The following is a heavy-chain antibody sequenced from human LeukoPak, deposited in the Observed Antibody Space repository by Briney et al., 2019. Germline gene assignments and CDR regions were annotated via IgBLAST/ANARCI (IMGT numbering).Heavy chain of an antibody. Sequence: PGGSLRLSCAASGFTFSGSAMHWVRQASGKGLEWVGRIRSKGNSYATAYAASVKGRFTISRDDSKNTAYLQMNSLKTEDTAVYYCTSTKELAYCGGDCYSSFDSWGQGTLVTVSS. CDR1: GFTFSGSA. V-gene: IGHV3-73*01. CDR2: IRSKGNSYAT. D-gene: IGHD2-21*02. CDR3: TSTKELAYCGGDCYSSFDS. J-gene: IGHJ4*02.